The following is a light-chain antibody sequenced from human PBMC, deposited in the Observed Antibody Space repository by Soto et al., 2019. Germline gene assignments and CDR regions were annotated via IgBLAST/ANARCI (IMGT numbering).Light chain of an antibody. CDR2: GNI. Sequence: QSVLTQPPSVSGAPGQRVTISCTGSSSNIGAGYDVHWYQQRPGTAPKLLIFGNINRPSGVPDRFSGSKSGTSASLAITGLHAEDEGDYFCQSYDSTLSARYGFGTGTKVTVL. V-gene: IGLV1-40*01. CDR1: SSNIGAGYD. J-gene: IGLJ1*01. CDR3: QSYDSTLSARYG.